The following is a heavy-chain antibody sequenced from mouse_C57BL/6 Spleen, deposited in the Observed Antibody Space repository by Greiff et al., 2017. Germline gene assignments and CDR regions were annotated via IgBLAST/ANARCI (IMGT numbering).Heavy chain of an antibody. V-gene: IGHV1-81*01. CDR1: GYTFTSYG. CDR2: IYPRSGNT. J-gene: IGHJ2*01. Sequence: QVQLQQSGAELARPGASVKLSCKASGYTFTSYGISWVKQSTGQGLEWIGEIYPRSGNTYYNEKFKGKATLTADKSSSTAYMELRRLTSEDSAVYFCASLDYYGSRYGYWGQGTTLTVSS. D-gene: IGHD1-1*01. CDR3: ASLDYYGSRYGY.